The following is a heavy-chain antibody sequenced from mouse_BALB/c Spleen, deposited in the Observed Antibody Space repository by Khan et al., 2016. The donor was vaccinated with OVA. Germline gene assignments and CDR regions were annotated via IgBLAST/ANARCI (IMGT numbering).Heavy chain of an antibody. CDR2: INPKNGIT. J-gene: IGHJ4*01. V-gene: IGHV1-18*01. CDR1: GYTFTAYT. CDR3: ARGAGRY. Sequence: VRLQQSGPELVKPGASVMISCKTSGYTFTAYTLHWVKQSHGKSLEWIGVINPKNGITSYNQKFKGKATLTVDQSSITAYMEFRSLTSEDSAVYYWARGAGRYWGQGTSVTVSS. D-gene: IGHD3-3*01.